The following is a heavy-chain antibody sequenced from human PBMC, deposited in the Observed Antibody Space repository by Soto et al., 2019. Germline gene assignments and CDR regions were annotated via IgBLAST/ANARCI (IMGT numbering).Heavy chain of an antibody. CDR1: GADINTYS. D-gene: IGHD6-19*01. CDR2: IYTSASI. J-gene: IGHJ6*02. Sequence: TLSLTCSVSGADINTYSWTWIRQPAGKGLEWIGRIYTSASINYNPSLRGRVTLSVDTSTNQVSLKLASVTAADTAVYYCARDREAGYNFYYGMDVWGQGTTVTVSS. V-gene: IGHV4-4*07. CDR3: ARDREAGYNFYYGMDV.